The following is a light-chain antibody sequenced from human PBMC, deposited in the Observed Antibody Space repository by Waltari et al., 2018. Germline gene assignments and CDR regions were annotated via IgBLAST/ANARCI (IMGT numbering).Light chain of an antibody. Sequence: QSALTQPASVFGSLGQSVTLSCTGTATDIGGYDYVSWYQQHSRKAPNLLIFAVSSRPSEISARFSASKSGNTASLTISGLQTEDEADYHCTSYTSKNTFIFGGGTRLTVL. V-gene: IGLV2-14*03. J-gene: IGLJ2*01. CDR3: TSYTSKNTFI. CDR1: ATDIGGYDY. CDR2: AVS.